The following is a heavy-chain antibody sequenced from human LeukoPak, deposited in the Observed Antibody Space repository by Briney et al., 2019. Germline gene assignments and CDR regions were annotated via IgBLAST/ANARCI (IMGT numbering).Heavy chain of an antibody. Sequence: PSETLSLTCTVSGGSISDNYWSWIRQPPGKGLEWIGYAYYSGHTNYNSSLKSRVTMSLDTSKSQFSLRLSSVTAADTAVYFCARHPFATPFDYWGPGTLATVSS. CDR1: GGSISDNY. D-gene: IGHD2-15*01. V-gene: IGHV4-59*08. CDR3: ARHPFATPFDY. CDR2: AYYSGHT. J-gene: IGHJ4*02.